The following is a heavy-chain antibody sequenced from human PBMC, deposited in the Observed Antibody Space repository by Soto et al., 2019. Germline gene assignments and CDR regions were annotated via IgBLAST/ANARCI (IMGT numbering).Heavy chain of an antibody. CDR3: ARVGRAWYGVFD. Sequence: QVQLQESGPGLVKPSETLSLTCTVSGGSMNTNYWTWIRQPPGKALEWIGQIHFCGSTNYNPSLMSRVAISVDTSTNRFSLTMTSVTASDTAVYYCARVGRAWYGVFDWGQGTLVTVSS. CDR1: GGSMNTNY. J-gene: IGHJ4*02. V-gene: IGHV4-59*01. CDR2: IHFCGST. D-gene: IGHD6-19*01.